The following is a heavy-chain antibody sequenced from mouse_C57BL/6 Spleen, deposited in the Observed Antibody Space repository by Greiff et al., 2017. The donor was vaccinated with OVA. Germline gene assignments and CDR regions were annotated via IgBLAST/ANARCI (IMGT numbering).Heavy chain of an antibody. Sequence: EVKLMESGGGLVKPGGSLKLSCAASGFTFSDYGMHWVRQAPEKGLEWVAYISSGSSTIYYADTVKGRFTISRDNAENTLFLQMTSLRSEDTAMYYCARKLYYAMDYWGQGTSVTVSS. CDR1: GFTFSDYG. CDR3: ARKLYYAMDY. CDR2: ISSGSSTI. J-gene: IGHJ4*01. V-gene: IGHV5-17*01.